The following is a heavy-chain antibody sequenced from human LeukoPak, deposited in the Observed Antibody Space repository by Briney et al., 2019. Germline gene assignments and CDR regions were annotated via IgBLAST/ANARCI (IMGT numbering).Heavy chain of an antibody. V-gene: IGHV4-30-4*01. CDR1: GASIRSGDYY. CDR2: IYDSGST. Sequence: SETLSLTCTVSGASIRSGDYYWSWIRQPPGKGLEWIGYIYDSGSTYYDPSPKSRITISVDTSENRFSLKLSSVTATDTAVYYCARDCSGGSCYGAFDIWGQGTMVTVSS. J-gene: IGHJ3*02. CDR3: ARDCSGGSCYGAFDI. D-gene: IGHD2-15*01.